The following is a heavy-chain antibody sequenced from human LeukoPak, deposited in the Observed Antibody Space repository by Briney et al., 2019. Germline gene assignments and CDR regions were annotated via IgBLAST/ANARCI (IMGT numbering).Heavy chain of an antibody. Sequence: GGSLRLSCAASAFTFNNFAMGWVRQAPGKGLEWVSGISAGGGTTIYVDSVKGRFTISRDNSKNTLYLQMNSPRAEDTAVYYCARRDSSRSFDYWGQGTLVTVSS. J-gene: IGHJ4*02. D-gene: IGHD6-6*01. CDR1: AFTFNNFA. CDR3: ARRDSSRSFDY. CDR2: ISAGGGTT. V-gene: IGHV3-23*01.